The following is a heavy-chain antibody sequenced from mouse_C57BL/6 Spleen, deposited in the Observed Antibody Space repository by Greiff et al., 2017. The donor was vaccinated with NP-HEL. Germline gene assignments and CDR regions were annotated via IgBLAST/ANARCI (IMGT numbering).Heavy chain of an antibody. CDR1: GYSFTGYY. CDR2: INPSTGGT. CDR3: ARLAAYYSNSRYFDV. Sequence: VQLQQSGPELVKPGASVKISCKASGYSFTGYYMNWVKQSPEKSLEWIGEINPSTGGTTYNQKFKAKATLTVDKSSSTAYMQLKSLTSEDSAVYYCARLAAYYSNSRYFDVWGTGTTVTVSS. V-gene: IGHV1-42*01. J-gene: IGHJ1*03. D-gene: IGHD2-5*01.